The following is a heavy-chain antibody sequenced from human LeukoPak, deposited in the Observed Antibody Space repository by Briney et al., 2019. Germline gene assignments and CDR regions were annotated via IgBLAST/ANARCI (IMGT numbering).Heavy chain of an antibody. CDR2: INHSGST. J-gene: IGHJ4*02. D-gene: IGHD6-13*01. CDR1: DGSITSNVYH. Sequence: PSETLSLTCTVSDGSITSNVYHWGWIRQPPGQGLEYMGSINHSGSTHCHPSLKSRVTLSVDTSKNQFSLKVNSVTAADTAVYYCARLVGIAADGTGGDYWGQGTLVIVSS. CDR3: ARLVGIAADGTGGDY. V-gene: IGHV4-39*01.